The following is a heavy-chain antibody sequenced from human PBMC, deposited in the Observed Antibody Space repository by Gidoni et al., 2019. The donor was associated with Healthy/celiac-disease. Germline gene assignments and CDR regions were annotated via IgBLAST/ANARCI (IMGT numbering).Heavy chain of an antibody. J-gene: IGHJ6*02. Sequence: EVQLVESGGGLVQPGGSLRPSCAASGFTFSSYEMNWVRQAPGKGLEWVSYISSSGSTIYYADSVKGRFTISRDNAKNSLYLQMNSLRAEDTAVYYCARMGKRALYYYYYYGMDVWGQGTTVTVSS. V-gene: IGHV3-48*03. CDR3: ARMGKRALYYYYYYGMDV. CDR2: ISSSGSTI. CDR1: GFTFSSYE.